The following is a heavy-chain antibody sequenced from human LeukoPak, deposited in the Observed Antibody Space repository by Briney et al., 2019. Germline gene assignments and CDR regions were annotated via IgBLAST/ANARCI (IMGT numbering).Heavy chain of an antibody. D-gene: IGHD1-26*01. V-gene: IGHV3-30*03. J-gene: IGHJ4*02. CDR1: GFTLSSYR. CDR2: ISYDGSNK. CDR3: ATDALVGATPEDY. Sequence: GGPQRLSCAAPGFTLSSYRMHWVRQAPGKRLEWVAVISYDGSNKYYADSVKGRFTISRDNSKNTLYLQMNSLRAEDTAVYYCATDALVGATPEDYWGQGTLVTVSS.